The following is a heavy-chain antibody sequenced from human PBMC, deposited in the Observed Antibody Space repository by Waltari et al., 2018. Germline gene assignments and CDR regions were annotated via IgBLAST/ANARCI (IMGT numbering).Heavy chain of an antibody. D-gene: IGHD2-15*01. CDR1: GGSITMSNSF. J-gene: IGHJ5*02. CDR3: VRDRERVALLNWFDP. V-gene: IGHV4-39*06. CDR2: INHSGNT. Sequence: RLQLQESGPGLLKPSETLSLTCTVSGGSITMSNSFWGWIRQPPGKGLEGIGSINHSGNTYDNQYRKNGVTISVDRSKNQFSLKVNSGTAADTAVYYCVRDRERVALLNWFDPWGQGTLVTVSS.